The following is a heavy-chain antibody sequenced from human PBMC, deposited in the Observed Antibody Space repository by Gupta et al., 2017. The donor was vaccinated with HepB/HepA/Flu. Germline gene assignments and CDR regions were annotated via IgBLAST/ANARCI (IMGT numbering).Heavy chain of an antibody. CDR1: GFPVTNNY. CDR3: ARNRWGGTGVYWYFDL. D-gene: IGHD3-10*01. J-gene: IGHJ2*01. Sequence: EVHLVESGGGLVQPGGSLRLSCAVSGFPVTNNYLSWVRQAPGKGLEWVSIFYSGSSTTYTDSVKGRFNISRDNSKNTMYLQMNSLRAEDTAVYYCARNRWGGTGVYWYFDLWGRGTLVTVSS. CDR2: FYSGSST. V-gene: IGHV3-66*01.